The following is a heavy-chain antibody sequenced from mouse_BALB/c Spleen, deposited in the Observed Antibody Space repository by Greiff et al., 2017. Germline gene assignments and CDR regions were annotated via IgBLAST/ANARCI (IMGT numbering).Heavy chain of an antibody. D-gene: IGHD4-1*02. Sequence: QVQLQQSGPELVKPGASVRISCKASGYTFTSYYIHWVKQRPGQGLEWIGWIYPGNVNTKYNEKFKGKATLTADKSSSTAYMQLSSLTSEDSAVYCCARGPNWDEAWFAYWGQGTLVTVSA. CDR1: GYTFTSYY. J-gene: IGHJ3*01. CDR3: ARGPNWDEAWFAY. CDR2: IYPGNVNT. V-gene: IGHV1S56*01.